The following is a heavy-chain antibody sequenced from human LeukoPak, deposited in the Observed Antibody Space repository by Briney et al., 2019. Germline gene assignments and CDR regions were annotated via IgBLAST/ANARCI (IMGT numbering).Heavy chain of an antibody. CDR3: ARSFGGAHFDY. CDR1: GFTFSSYA. Sequence: GGSLRLSCAASGFTFSSYAMHWVRQAPGQGLEWMGIINPSGGSTSYAQKFQGRVTMTRDTSTSTVYMELSSLRSEDTAVYYCARSFGGAHFDYWGQGTLVTVSS. J-gene: IGHJ4*02. V-gene: IGHV1-46*01. CDR2: INPSGGST. D-gene: IGHD3-10*01.